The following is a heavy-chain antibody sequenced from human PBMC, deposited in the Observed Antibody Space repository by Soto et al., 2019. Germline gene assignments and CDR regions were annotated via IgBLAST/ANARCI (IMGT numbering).Heavy chain of an antibody. Sequence: QVQVVESGGGVVQPGRSLRLSCAASGFTFSNYGFHWVRQAPGKGLDWVAVVSYDGSNTRYVDSVTGRFTISRDNSKNTVFLQMNSLRAEDTAVYYCEKSSYHDFFFDMWGQGTMVIVSS. CDR1: GFTFSNYG. CDR2: VSYDGSNT. D-gene: IGHD3-3*01. J-gene: IGHJ3*02. V-gene: IGHV3-30*18. CDR3: EKSSYHDFFFDM.